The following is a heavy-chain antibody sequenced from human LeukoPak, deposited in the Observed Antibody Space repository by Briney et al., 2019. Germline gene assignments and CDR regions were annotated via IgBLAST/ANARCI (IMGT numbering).Heavy chain of an antibody. J-gene: IGHJ4*02. D-gene: IGHD5-18*01. CDR3: AKDKRWRGYSYGSFDY. CDR2: ISGDGGST. Sequence: GGSLRPSCAASGFTFDDYAMHWVRQAPGKGLEWVSLISGDGGSTYYADSVKGRFTISRDNGKNSLYLQMNSLRTEDTASYYCAKDKRWRGYSYGSFDYWGQGTLVTVSS. V-gene: IGHV3-43*02. CDR1: GFTFDDYA.